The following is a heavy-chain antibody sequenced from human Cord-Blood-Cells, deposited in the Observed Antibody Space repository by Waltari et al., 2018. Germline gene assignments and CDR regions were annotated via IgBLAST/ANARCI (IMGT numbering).Heavy chain of an antibody. J-gene: IGHJ4*02. CDR3: AVRDSSGYYYFDY. CDR1: GGSISRSNW. D-gene: IGHD3-22*01. V-gene: IGHV4-4*02. CDR2: IYHSGSN. Sequence: QVQLQESGPGLVKPSGTLSLTCAVSGGSISRSNWWRWVRQPPGKGLEWIGEIYHSGSNIYNPSLKSRVTISVDKSKNQFSLKLSSVTAADTAVYYCAVRDSSGYYYFDYWGQGTLVTVSS.